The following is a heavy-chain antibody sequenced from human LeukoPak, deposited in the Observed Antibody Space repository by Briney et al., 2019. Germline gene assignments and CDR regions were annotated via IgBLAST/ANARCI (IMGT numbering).Heavy chain of an antibody. J-gene: IGHJ6*03. CDR1: GYTFTGYY. CDR3: ARAEQLPDYPDYYYYMDV. V-gene: IGHV1-46*01. D-gene: IGHD6-13*01. CDR2: INPSGGST. Sequence: ASVKVSCKASGYTFTGYYMHWVRQAPGQGLEWMGIINPSGGSTSYAQKFQGRVTMTRDMSTSTVYMELSSLRSEDTAVYYCARAEQLPDYPDYYYYMDVWGKGTTVTVSS.